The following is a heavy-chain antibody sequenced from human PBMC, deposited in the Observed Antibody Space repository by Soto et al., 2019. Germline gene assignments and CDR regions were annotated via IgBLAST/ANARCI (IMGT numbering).Heavy chain of an antibody. CDR3: ARAPTYYYDSSGYYYDY. Sequence: QVQLVQSGAEVKKPGSSVKVSCKASGGTFSSYAISWVRQAPGQGLEWMGGIIPIFGTANYAQKFQGRVTITADESTSTAYMEMSSLRSEDTAVYYCARAPTYYYDSSGYYYDYWGQGTLVTVSS. V-gene: IGHV1-69*01. CDR2: IIPIFGTA. D-gene: IGHD3-22*01. J-gene: IGHJ4*02. CDR1: GGTFSSYA.